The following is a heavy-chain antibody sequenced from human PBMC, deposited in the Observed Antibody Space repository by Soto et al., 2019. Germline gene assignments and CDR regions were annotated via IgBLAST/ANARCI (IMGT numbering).Heavy chain of an antibody. CDR2: IWYDGSNK. CDR3: ARDTTRAMVRIYYGMDV. J-gene: IGHJ6*02. Sequence: QVQLVESGGGVVQPGRSLRLSCAASGFIFSTYGMHWVRQAPGKGLEWVAVIWYDGSNKYYADSVKARFTISRDNSKNTLYVQMNSLRAEDTAVYYCARDTTRAMVRIYYGMDVWGQGTTVTVSS. D-gene: IGHD3-10*01. V-gene: IGHV3-33*01. CDR1: GFIFSTYG.